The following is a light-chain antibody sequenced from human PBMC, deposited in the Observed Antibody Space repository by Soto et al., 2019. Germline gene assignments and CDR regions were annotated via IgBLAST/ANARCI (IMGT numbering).Light chain of an antibody. CDR1: QSVSSN. CDR2: GAS. Sequence: EIVMTQSPATLSASPGERATLSCTASQSVSSNLAWYQQKPGQAPRLLIYGASTRATGIPARFSGSGSGTDFTLSISSLQSEDFAVYYCQQYNNWPPTNTFGQGAKLEIK. J-gene: IGKJ2*01. CDR3: QQYNNWPPTNT. V-gene: IGKV3-15*01.